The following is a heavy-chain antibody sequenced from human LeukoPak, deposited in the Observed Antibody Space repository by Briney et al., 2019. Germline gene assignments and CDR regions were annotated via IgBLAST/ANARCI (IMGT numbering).Heavy chain of an antibody. V-gene: IGHV1-18*01. D-gene: IGHD3-10*01. CDR3: ARSMVRGVIIHEFDY. CDR2: ISAYNGNT. CDR1: GYTFTSYG. J-gene: IGHJ4*02. Sequence: GASVRVSCKASGYTFTSYGISWVRQAPGQGREWMGWISAYNGNTNYAQKLQGRVTMTTDTSTSTASMELRSLRLEDTAVYYCARSMVRGVIIHEFDYWGQRTLVTVSS.